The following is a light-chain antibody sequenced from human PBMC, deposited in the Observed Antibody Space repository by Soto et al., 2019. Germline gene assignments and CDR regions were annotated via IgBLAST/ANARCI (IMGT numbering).Light chain of an antibody. CDR2: DVN. V-gene: IGLV2-14*01. CDR1: SSDIGGYDD. J-gene: IGLJ2*01. CDR3: PSYASGSTHVV. Sequence: QSVLTQPDSVSGSPGQSITLSCTGTSSDIGGYDDVSWYQRHPGKAPKLIIYDVNNRPSGFSNRGSGSKSCNTASLTISGLQAEDEADYYCPSYASGSTHVVFGGGTKLTVL.